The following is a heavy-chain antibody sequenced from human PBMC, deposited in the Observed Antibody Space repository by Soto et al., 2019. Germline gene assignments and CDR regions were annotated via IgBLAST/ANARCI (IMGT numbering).Heavy chain of an antibody. V-gene: IGHV3-11*05. CDR1: GFTFSDYY. D-gene: IGHD5-12*01. J-gene: IGHJ4*02. CDR2: ISSSSSYT. Sequence: QVQLVESGGGLVKPGGSLRLSCAASGFTFSDYYMSWIRQAPGKGLEWVSYISSSSSYTNYADSVKGRFTISRDNAKNPLYLQTNRLRAEDTAVYYCARDHHRYSGYDYVDYWSQGTLVTVSS. CDR3: ARDHHRYSGYDYVDY.